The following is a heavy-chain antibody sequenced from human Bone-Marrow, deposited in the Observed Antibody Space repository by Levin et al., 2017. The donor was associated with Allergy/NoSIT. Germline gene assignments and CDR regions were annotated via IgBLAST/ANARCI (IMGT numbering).Heavy chain of an antibody. CDR3: ARRVTGTMLDY. Sequence: ASETLSLTCTVSGDSISSSTYYWGWIRQPPGKGLEWIGSMSYTGSTYYSPSLKSRVTISIHTSMSQFSLRVSSVTAADTAVYYCARRVTGTMLDYWGQGTLVTVSS. J-gene: IGHJ4*02. D-gene: IGHD1-7*01. V-gene: IGHV4-39*01. CDR2: MSYTGST. CDR1: GDSISSSTYY.